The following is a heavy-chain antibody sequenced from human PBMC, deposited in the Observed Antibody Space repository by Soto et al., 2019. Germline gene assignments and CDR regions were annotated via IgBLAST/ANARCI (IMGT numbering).Heavy chain of an antibody. CDR2: INPSGGST. D-gene: IGHD6-13*01. V-gene: IGHV1-46*03. J-gene: IGHJ4*02. CDR1: GYTFTIYY. Sequence: GASVKVSCKASGYTFTIYYMHWVRQAPGQGLEWMGIINPSGGSTSYAQKFQGRVTMTRDTSTSTVYMELSSLRSEDTAVYYCARYYSTTEVSGYSSSWHSTYYFDYWGQGTLVTVSS. CDR3: ARYYSTTEVSGYSSSWHSTYYFDY.